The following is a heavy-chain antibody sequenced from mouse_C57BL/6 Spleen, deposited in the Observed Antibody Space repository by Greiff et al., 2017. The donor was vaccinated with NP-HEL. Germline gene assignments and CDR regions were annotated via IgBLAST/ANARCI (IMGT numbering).Heavy chain of an antibody. J-gene: IGHJ4*01. CDR1: GYTFSSYW. Sequence: QVQLQQPGTELVKPGASVKLSCKASGYTFSSYWMHWVKQRPGQGLEWIGNINPSNGGTNYNEKLKSKATLTVDKSSSTAYMQLSSLTSEASAVYYCARLMVTTSDYYAMDYWGQVTSVTVSS. CDR3: ARLMVTTSDYYAMDY. V-gene: IGHV1-53*01. D-gene: IGHD2-2*01. CDR2: INPSNGGT.